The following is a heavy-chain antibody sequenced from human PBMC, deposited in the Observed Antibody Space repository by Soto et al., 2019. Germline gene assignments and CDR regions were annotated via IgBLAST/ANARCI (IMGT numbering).Heavy chain of an antibody. CDR3: ARGGVVTAIRNYFDY. D-gene: IGHD2-21*02. V-gene: IGHV4-31*03. CDR2: IYYSGST. CDR1: GGSISSGGYY. J-gene: IGHJ4*02. Sequence: QVQLQESGPGLVKPSQTLSLTCTVSGGSISSGGYYWSWIRQHPGKGLEWIGYIYYSGSTYYNPSLKSRVTISVDTSKNQFSLKLSSVTAADTAVYYCARGGVVTAIRNYFDYWGQGTLVTVSS.